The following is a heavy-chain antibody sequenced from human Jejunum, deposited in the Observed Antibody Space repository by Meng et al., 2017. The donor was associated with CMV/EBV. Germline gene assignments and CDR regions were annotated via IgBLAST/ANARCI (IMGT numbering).Heavy chain of an antibody. D-gene: IGHD3-16*01. CDR3: AKDRGGSDDAYDV. CDR2: LYISGRST. V-gene: IGHV3-23*03. CDR1: GLTFSSYA. J-gene: IGHJ3*01. Sequence: SGLTFSSYARNWVRQAPGKGREWISVLYISGRSTYYADSVKGRFTISRDNSKNMVYLQMNSLRVEDTAVYYCAKDRGGSDDAYDVWGQGATVTVSS.